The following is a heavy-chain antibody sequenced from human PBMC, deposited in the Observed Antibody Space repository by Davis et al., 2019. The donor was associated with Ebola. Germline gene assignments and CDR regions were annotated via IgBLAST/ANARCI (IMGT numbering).Heavy chain of an antibody. V-gene: IGHV3-21*01. J-gene: IGHJ4*02. Sequence: GESLKISCAASGFTFSSYSMNWVRQAPGKGLEWVSSISSSSSYIYYADSVKGRFTISRDNAKNSLYLQMNSLRAEDTAVYYCVREQTGDYFDYWGQGALVTVSS. CDR1: GFTFSSYS. CDR3: VREQTGDYFDY. D-gene: IGHD1-1*01. CDR2: ISSSSSYI.